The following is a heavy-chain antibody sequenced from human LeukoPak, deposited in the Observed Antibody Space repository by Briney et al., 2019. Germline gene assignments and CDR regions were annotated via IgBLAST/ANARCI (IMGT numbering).Heavy chain of an antibody. V-gene: IGHV3-48*04. CDR2: ISSSSSTI. Sequence: PGGSLRLSCAASGFTFSSYSMSWVRQAPGRGLEGVSYISSSSSTIYYADSVKGRFTISRDNAKNSLYLQMNSLRAEDTAVYYCARIKYYYYMDVWGKGTTVTVSS. CDR1: GFTFSSYS. J-gene: IGHJ6*03. CDR3: ARIKYYYYMDV.